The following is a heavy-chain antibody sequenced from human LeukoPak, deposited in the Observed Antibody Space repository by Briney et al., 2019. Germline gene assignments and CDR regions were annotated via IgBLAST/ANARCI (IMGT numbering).Heavy chain of an antibody. Sequence: GGSLRLSCAASGFTFSSYWMSWVRQAPGKGLEWVANIKQDGSEKYYVDSVKGRFTISRDNAKNSLYLQTNSLRAEDTAVYYCARADITIFGVVTDFDYWGQGTLVTVSS. CDR1: GFTFSSYW. D-gene: IGHD3-3*01. CDR2: IKQDGSEK. J-gene: IGHJ4*02. CDR3: ARADITIFGVVTDFDY. V-gene: IGHV3-7*01.